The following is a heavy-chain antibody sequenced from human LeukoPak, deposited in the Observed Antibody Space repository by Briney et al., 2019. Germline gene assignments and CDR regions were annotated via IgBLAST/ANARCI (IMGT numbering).Heavy chain of an antibody. J-gene: IGHJ6*03. V-gene: IGHV1-18*01. D-gene: IGHD2-2*01. CDR3: AREHIVVVPAAPYYYYYYMDV. CDR2: ISAYNGNT. CDR1: GYTFTSYG. Sequence: ASVKVSCKASGYTFTSYGISWVRQAPGQGLEWMGWISAYNGNTNYAQKLQGRVTMTTDTSTSTAYMELKSLRSDDTAVYYCAREHIVVVPAAPYYYYYYMDVWGKGTTVTISS.